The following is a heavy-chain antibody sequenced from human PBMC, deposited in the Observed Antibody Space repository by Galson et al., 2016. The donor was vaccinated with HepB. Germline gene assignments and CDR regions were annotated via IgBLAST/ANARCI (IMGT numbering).Heavy chain of an antibody. J-gene: IGHJ6*02. V-gene: IGHV3-48*03. CDR3: ARDERSGYIYPSYYYHGMDV. CDR2: ISNSGSTI. D-gene: IGHD5-24*01. Sequence: SLRLSCAASGFTFSNHEMNWVRQAPGKGLEWISYISNSGSTIYYADSVKGRFTISRDILKNSLFLQMNSLRAEDTAVYFCARDERSGYIYPSYYYHGMDVWGQGTVVTVSS. CDR1: GFTFSNHE.